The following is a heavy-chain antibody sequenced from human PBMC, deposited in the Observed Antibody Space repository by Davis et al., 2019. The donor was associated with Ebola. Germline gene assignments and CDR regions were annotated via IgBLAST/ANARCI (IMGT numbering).Heavy chain of an antibody. Sequence: MPAGSLTLSCIVSGGSISSISYYWGWIRQPPGKGLEWIGSLYYTGSTYNNPSLKSRVTISVDMSKNQFSLEVRSVTAADTAFYYCVRGSDAYKTGYWGQGTLVTVSS. CDR1: GGSISSISYY. V-gene: IGHV4-39*07. J-gene: IGHJ4*02. D-gene: IGHD5-24*01. CDR3: VRGSDAYKTGY. CDR2: LYYTGST.